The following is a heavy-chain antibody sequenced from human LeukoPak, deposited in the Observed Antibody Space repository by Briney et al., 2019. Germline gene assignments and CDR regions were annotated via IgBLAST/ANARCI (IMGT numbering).Heavy chain of an antibody. CDR1: GFTFSSYE. J-gene: IGHJ4*02. D-gene: IGHD6-19*01. V-gene: IGHV3-48*03. CDR3: VTSKGAGYFDY. CDR2: ISSSGSTI. Sequence: GGSLRLSCAASGFTFSSYEMNWVRQAPGKGLEWVSYISSSGSTIYYADSVRGRFTISRDNSKNTLYLQMNTLRTDDTAVYYCVTSKGAGYFDYWGQGTLVTVSS.